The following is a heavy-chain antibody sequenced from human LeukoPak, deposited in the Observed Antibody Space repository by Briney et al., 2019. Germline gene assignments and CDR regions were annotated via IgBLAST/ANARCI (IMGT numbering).Heavy chain of an antibody. CDR2: IYSGGST. V-gene: IGHV3-23*03. J-gene: IGHJ6*03. CDR3: AKNGDRGAYCSGGSCYPYYYYNMDV. D-gene: IGHD2-15*01. CDR1: GFTFSSYA. Sequence: GGSLRLSCAASGFTFSSYAMSWVRQAPGKGLEWVSVIYSGGSTSYADSVKGRFTISRDNSKNTLYLQMNSLRAEDTAIYYCAKNGDRGAYCSGGSCYPYYYYNMDVWGKGTTVTISS.